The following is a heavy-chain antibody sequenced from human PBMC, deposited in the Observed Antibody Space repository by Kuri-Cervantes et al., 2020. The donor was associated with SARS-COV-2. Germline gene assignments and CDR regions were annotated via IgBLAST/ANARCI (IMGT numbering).Heavy chain of an antibody. J-gene: IGHJ4*02. CDR2: IKSKTDGGTT. D-gene: IGHD2-15*01. CDR3: AKGLYCSGGSCRYYSDY. Sequence: GESLKISCAASGFTFSNAWMNWVRQAPGKGLEWVGRIKSKTDGGTTDYAAPVKGRFTISRDDSKNTLYLQMNSLRAEDTAVYYCAKGLYCSGGSCRYYSDYWGQGTLVTVSS. V-gene: IGHV3-15*07. CDR1: GFTFSNAW.